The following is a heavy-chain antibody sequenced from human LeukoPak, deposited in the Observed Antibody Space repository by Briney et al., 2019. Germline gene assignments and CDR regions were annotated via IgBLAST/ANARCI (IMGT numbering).Heavy chain of an antibody. CDR3: ARDLFYSYDYVWGSYRPYYYYYYMDV. V-gene: IGHV4-34*01. J-gene: IGHJ6*03. Sequence: SETLSLTCAVYGGSFSGYYWSWIRQPPGKGLEWIGEINHSGSTNYNPSLKSRVTISVDTSKNQFSLKLSSVTAADTAVYYCARDLFYSYDYVWGSYRPYYYYYYMDVWGKGTTATVSS. CDR1: GGSFSGYY. CDR2: INHSGST. D-gene: IGHD3-16*02.